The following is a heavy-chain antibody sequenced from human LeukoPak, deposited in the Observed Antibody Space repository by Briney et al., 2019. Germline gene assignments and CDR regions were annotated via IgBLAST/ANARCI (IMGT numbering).Heavy chain of an antibody. CDR3: AKLGFCSDSSCYPDDY. V-gene: IGHV1-2*02. Sequence: ASVKVSCKASGDTFTGYYMHWVRQAPGQGLEWMGWINPNSGGTNYAQKFQGRVTMTRDTSVSTAYMELTRLRFDDTAVYYCAKLGFCSDSSCYPDDYWGQGTLVTVSS. D-gene: IGHD2-15*01. CDR2: INPNSGGT. CDR1: GDTFTGYY. J-gene: IGHJ4*02.